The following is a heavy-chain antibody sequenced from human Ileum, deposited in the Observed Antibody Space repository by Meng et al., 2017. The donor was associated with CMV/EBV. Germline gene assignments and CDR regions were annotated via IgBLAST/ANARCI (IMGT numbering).Heavy chain of an antibody. CDR2: IYSSGTT. D-gene: IGHD6-19*01. CDR3: ARGAGWFDP. CDR1: GGPISSGIYY. J-gene: IGHJ5*02. V-gene: IGHV4-39*07. Sequence: QRRLKGPGPGLVKPSETLSLICSVSGGPISSGIYYWGWIRQPPGKGLEWIGSIYSSGTTFHNSSLKSRVSISVDTSKNQFSLTLNSVTAADTAVYYCARGAGWFDPWGQGTLVTVSS.